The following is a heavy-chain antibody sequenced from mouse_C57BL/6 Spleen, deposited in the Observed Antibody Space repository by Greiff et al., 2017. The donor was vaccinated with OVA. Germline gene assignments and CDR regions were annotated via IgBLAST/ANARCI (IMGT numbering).Heavy chain of an antibody. CDR1: GYTFTSYW. V-gene: IGHV1-64*01. CDR2: IHPNSGST. CDR3: ARWGLTGVEGFAY. J-gene: IGHJ3*01. D-gene: IGHD4-1*01. Sequence: QVQLQQPGAELVKPGASVKLSCKASGYTFTSYWMHWVKQRPGQGLEWIGMIHPNSGSTNYNEKFKSKATLTVDKSSSTAYMQLSSLTSEDSAVYYGARWGLTGVEGFAYWGQGTLVTVSA.